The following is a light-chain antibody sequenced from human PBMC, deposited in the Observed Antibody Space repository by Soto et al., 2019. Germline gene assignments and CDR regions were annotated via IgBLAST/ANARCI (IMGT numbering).Light chain of an antibody. CDR1: SSDVGGYTY. V-gene: IGLV2-14*01. Sequence: QSALTQPASVSGSPGQTITISCTGTSSDVGGYTYVSWYQQHPGKAPKLMIYEVSHRPSGVSHRFSGSKSGNTASLTISGLQDEDEADYYCNSYTSSSTWVFGGGTKLTVL. CDR3: NSYTSSSTWV. J-gene: IGLJ2*01. CDR2: EVS.